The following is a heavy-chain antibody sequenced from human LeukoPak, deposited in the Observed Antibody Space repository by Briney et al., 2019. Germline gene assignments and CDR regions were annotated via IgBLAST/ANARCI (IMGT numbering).Heavy chain of an antibody. CDR3: ARIYYGSGSYYFDY. CDR1: GFPYNNYW. Sequence: GGSVSLLCAASGFPYNNYWMSWVRQAPGKGVEWVANIKQDGSEKFYVDSVKGRFTISRDNAKNSLYLQMNSLRAEDTAVYYCARIYYGSGSYYFDYWGQGTLVTVSS. D-gene: IGHD3-10*01. CDR2: IKQDGSEK. V-gene: IGHV3-7*01. J-gene: IGHJ4*02.